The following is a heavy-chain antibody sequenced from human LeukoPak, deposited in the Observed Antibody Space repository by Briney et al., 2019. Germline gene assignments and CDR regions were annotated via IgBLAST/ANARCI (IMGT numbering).Heavy chain of an antibody. J-gene: IGHJ4*02. V-gene: IGHV3-74*01. Sequence: PGGSLRLSCAASGFTFSSYWMHWVRQAPGKGLVWVSRIRSDGSSTSQPDSVQGRFPLSRDNAKNTLSLQMTSLRADDTALYYCARAGRIVAGHDYWGQGTLVNVSS. D-gene: IGHD1-14*01. CDR2: IRSDGSST. CDR3: ARAGRIVAGHDY. CDR1: GFTFSSYW.